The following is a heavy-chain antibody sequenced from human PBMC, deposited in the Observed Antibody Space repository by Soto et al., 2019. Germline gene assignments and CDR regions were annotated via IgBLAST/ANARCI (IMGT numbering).Heavy chain of an antibody. D-gene: IGHD1-7*01. Sequence: GGSLRLSCAASGFTFSNAWMSWVRQAPGKGLEWVGRIKSKTDGGTTDYAAPVKGRFTISRDDSKNTLYLQMNSLKTEDTAVYYCTTEDWNYDQLPYYYYYYYMDVWGKGTTVTVSS. J-gene: IGHJ6*03. CDR2: IKSKTDGGTT. CDR1: GFTFSNAW. CDR3: TTEDWNYDQLPYYYYYYYMDV. V-gene: IGHV3-15*01.